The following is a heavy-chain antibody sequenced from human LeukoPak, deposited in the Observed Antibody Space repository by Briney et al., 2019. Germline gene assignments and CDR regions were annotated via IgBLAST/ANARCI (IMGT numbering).Heavy chain of an antibody. CDR3: ARDHSITYYFDY. J-gene: IGHJ4*02. V-gene: IGHV3-33*01. D-gene: IGHD1-14*01. CDR2: IWYGGSNK. CDR1: GFTFGSYG. Sequence: PGGSLRLSCAASGFTFGSYGMHWVRQAPGKGLEWVAVIWYGGSNKYYADSVKGRFTISRDNSKNTLYLQMNSLRAEDTAVYYCARDHSITYYFDYWGQGTLVTVSS.